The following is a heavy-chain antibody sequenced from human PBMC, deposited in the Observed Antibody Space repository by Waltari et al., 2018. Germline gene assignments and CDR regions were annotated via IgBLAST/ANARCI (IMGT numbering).Heavy chain of an antibody. CDR1: GGSFSGYY. J-gene: IGHJ4*02. CDR3: ARGTPELRYFDWLLWGCFFDY. Sequence: QVQLQQWGAGLLKPSETLSLTCAVYGGSFSGYYWSWIRQPPGKGLGWIGEIKHSGSTSNNPALKSRVTISVDTSKNQFSLKLSSVTAADTAVYYCARGTPELRYFDWLLWGCFFDYWGQGTLVTVSS. V-gene: IGHV4-34*01. CDR2: IKHSGST. D-gene: IGHD3-9*01.